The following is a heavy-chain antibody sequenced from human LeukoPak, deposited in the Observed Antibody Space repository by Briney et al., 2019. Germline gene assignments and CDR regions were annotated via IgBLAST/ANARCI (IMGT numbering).Heavy chain of an antibody. Sequence: GGSLRLSRAPSVLSLSNYVMSWVRPAPGKGLEWVSALCGIGGSTNYPALAKGRFTISRDNSTNTVYLQMNSLRAEDTGVYYCAREDFQPWGQGTLVTVSS. D-gene: IGHD1-26*01. CDR3: AREDFQP. CDR1: VLSLSNYV. V-gene: IGHV3-23*01. CDR2: LCGIGGST. J-gene: IGHJ1*01.